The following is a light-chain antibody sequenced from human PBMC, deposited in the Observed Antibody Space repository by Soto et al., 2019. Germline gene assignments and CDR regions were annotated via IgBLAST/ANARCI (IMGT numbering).Light chain of an antibody. CDR3: QSYDSLSGSWV. J-gene: IGLJ3*02. CDR2: GNT. CDR1: GSNIGAGYD. Sequence: QSVLTQPPSVSGAPGQRVTLSCTGSGSNIGAGYDVDWYQHLPSTAPKVLIYGNTNRPSGVPERFSGSKSGTSASLAITGLQAEDEADYYCQSYDSLSGSWVFGGGTKLTVL. V-gene: IGLV1-40*01.